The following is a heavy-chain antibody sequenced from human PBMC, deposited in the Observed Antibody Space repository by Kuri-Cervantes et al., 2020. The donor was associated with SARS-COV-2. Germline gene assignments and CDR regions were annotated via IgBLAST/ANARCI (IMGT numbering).Heavy chain of an antibody. CDR1: GFTFSSYA. D-gene: IGHD6-19*01. J-gene: IGHJ5*01. Sequence: LSLTCAASGFTFSSYAMHWVRQAPGKGLEWVAVISYDGSNKYYADSVKGRFTISRDNSKNKLYLQMNSLRAEDTAVYYCAKDAEQWLVPERNWFDSWGQGTLVTVSS. CDR2: ISYDGSNK. CDR3: AKDAEQWLVPERNWFDS. V-gene: IGHV3-30*04.